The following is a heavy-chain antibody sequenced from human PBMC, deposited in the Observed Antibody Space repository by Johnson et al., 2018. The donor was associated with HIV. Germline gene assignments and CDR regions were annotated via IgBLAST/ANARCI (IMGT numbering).Heavy chain of an antibody. CDR1: GFRFDDYG. J-gene: IGHJ3*02. V-gene: IGHV3-23*04. CDR2: ISGSGAST. Sequence: EVQLVESGGGVVRPGGSLRLSCAVAGFRFDDYGMSWVRQAPGKGLEWVSVISGSGASTYNADSVKGPFTISRDNCKNTLYLQMNSPRAEDTAVYYCARDQSNGWNRGAFDIWGQGQWSPSL. D-gene: IGHD6-19*01. CDR3: ARDQSNGWNRGAFDI.